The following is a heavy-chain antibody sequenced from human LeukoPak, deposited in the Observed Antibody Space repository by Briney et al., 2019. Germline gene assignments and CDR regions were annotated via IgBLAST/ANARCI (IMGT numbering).Heavy chain of an antibody. CDR3: ARGWGYCSSTSCFLWFDP. Sequence: ASVKVSCKASGYTFTGYDINWVRQATGQGLEWMGWMNPNSGNTGYAQKFQGRVTMTRNTSISTAYMELSSLRSEDTAVYYCARGWGYCSSTSCFLWFDPWGQGTLVTVSS. CDR1: GYTFTGYD. CDR2: MNPNSGNT. D-gene: IGHD2-2*01. V-gene: IGHV1-8*01. J-gene: IGHJ5*02.